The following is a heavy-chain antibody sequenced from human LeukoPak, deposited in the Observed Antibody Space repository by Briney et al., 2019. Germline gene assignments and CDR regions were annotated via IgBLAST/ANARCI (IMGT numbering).Heavy chain of an antibody. CDR1: GGSFSDYY. D-gene: IGHD5-18*01. Sequence: SETLSLTCAADGGSFSDYYWSWIRQPPGKGLEWIGEINHSGDTKYNPSLRSRVTISVDTSKNQFSLKVSSVTAADTAVYYCARIQLWPLHYFDYWGQGTLVSASS. V-gene: IGHV4-34*01. CDR3: ARIQLWPLHYFDY. J-gene: IGHJ4*02. CDR2: INHSGDT.